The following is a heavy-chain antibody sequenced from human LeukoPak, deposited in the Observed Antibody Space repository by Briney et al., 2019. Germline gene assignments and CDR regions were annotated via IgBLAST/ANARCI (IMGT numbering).Heavy chain of an antibody. CDR3: GRALGSPLDY. CDR2: INRDGSST. J-gene: IGHJ4*02. Sequence: PGGSLRLSCAASGFSFSSDWMHWVRQVPGEGLVWVSRINRDGSSTAYADSVKGRFTISRDNAKNTLYLQMKSLRVEDTAVYYCGRALGSPLDYWGQGTLVTVSS. D-gene: IGHD1-26*01. V-gene: IGHV3-74*01. CDR1: GFSFSSDW.